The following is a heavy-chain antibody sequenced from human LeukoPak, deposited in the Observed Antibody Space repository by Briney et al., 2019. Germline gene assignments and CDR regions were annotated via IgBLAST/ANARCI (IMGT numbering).Heavy chain of an antibody. D-gene: IGHD3-10*01. CDR1: GGSFSGYY. V-gene: IGHV4-34*01. Sequence: SETLSLTCAVYGGSFSGYYWSWIRQPPGKGLEWIGEINHSGSTNYNPSLKSRVTISVDTSKNQFSLKLSSVTAADAAVYYCARGRGVRGENDYWGQGTLVTVSS. CDR3: ARGRGVRGENDY. CDR2: INHSGST. J-gene: IGHJ4*02.